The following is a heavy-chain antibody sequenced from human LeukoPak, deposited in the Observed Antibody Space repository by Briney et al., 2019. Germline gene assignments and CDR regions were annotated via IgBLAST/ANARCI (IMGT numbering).Heavy chain of an antibody. CDR2: IIPILGIA. CDR3: ASPSPTAARIAAAAEYGMDV. CDR1: GGTFSSYA. D-gene: IGHD6-13*01. Sequence: SVKVSCKASGGTFSSYAISWVRQAPGQGLEWMGGIIPILGIANYAQKFQGRVTITADKSTSTAYMELSSLRSEDTAVYYCASPSPTAARIAAAAEYGMDVWGQGTTVTVSS. V-gene: IGHV1-69*10. J-gene: IGHJ6*02.